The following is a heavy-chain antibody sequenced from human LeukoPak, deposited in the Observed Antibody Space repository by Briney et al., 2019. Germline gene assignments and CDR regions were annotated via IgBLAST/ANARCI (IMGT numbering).Heavy chain of an antibody. CDR1: GFTFNSHA. V-gene: IGHV3-23*01. CDR3: AKDRTVGASYWYFDL. Sequence: GGSLRLSCVASGFTFNSHAMSWVRQAPGKGLEWVSGISGSGSNTNNAESVRGRFTISRDSSKNTLFLHMNTLRAEDTAIYYCAKDRTVGASYWYFDLWGRGTLVTVSS. J-gene: IGHJ2*01. D-gene: IGHD1-26*01. CDR2: ISGSGSNT.